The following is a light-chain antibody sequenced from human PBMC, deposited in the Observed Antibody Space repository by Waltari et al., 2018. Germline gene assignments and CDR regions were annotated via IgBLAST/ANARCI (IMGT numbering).Light chain of an antibody. J-gene: IGKJ3*01. CDR3: MKTIHTPFT. Sequence: DIVRTQSPLSLRVTLGEPAPISCGSSQRLLHSNGYSDLAWYLQKAGQSPQLLIYLGSLRASGVPYRVSGSGSGTDFKLKISRVEDGDVATYYCMKTIHTPFTFGTGTKVDIK. CDR2: LGS. V-gene: IGKV2-28*01. CDR1: QRLLHSNGYSD.